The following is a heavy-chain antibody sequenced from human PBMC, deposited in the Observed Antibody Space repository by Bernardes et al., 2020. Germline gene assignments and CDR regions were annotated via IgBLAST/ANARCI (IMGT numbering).Heavy chain of an antibody. Sequence: GGSLRLSCAASGVTVSSNYMSWVRQAPGKGLEWVSVIYTGGNTYYADSVKGRFTISRDNSKNTLYLQMNRLRPEDTAVFYCARNKRTPRPFGLDYYYYMDVWGKGTTVTVSS. V-gene: IGHV3-53*01. J-gene: IGHJ6*03. CDR2: IYTGGNT. D-gene: IGHD3-16*01. CDR3: ARNKRTPRPFGLDYYYYMDV. CDR1: GVTVSSNY.